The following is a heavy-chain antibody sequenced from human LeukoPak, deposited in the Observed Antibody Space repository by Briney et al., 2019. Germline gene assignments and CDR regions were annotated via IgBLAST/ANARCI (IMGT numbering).Heavy chain of an antibody. V-gene: IGHV3-30*18. J-gene: IGHJ6*02. D-gene: IGHD3-16*01. CDR2: ISYDGSNK. CDR3: AKDLDEIGGLDV. CDR1: GSTFSSYG. Sequence: GGSLRLSCAASGSTFSSYGMHWVRQAPGKGLEWVAVISYDGSNKYYADSVKGRFTISRDNSKNTLYLQMNSLRAEDTVVYYCAKDLDEIGGLDVWGQGTTVTVSS.